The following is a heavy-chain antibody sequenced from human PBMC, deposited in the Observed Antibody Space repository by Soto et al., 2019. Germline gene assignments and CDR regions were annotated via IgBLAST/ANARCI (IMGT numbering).Heavy chain of an antibody. CDR1: GGSISSYY. D-gene: IGHD1-26*01. CDR2: IYHSGST. CDR3: ARSTYYEYFQH. V-gene: IGHV4-59*01. J-gene: IGHJ1*01. Sequence: TSETLSLTCTVSGGSISSYYWSWIRQPPGKGLEWIAYIYHSGSTNYNPSLKSRVTISVDTSRDQFSLKLSSVTPADTAIYYCARSTYYEYFQHWGQGALVTAPQ.